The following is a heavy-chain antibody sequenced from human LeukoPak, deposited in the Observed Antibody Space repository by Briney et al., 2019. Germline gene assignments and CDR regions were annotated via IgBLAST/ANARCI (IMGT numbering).Heavy chain of an antibody. CDR2: ISAYNGNT. Sequence: GASVKVSCKASGYTFTGYYMHWVRQAPGQGLEWMGWISAYNGNTNYAQKLQGRVTMTTDTSTSTAYMELRSLRSDDTAVYYCARDAWIVGALDYWGQGTLVTVSS. J-gene: IGHJ4*02. V-gene: IGHV1-18*04. CDR1: GYTFTGYY. D-gene: IGHD1-26*01. CDR3: ARDAWIVGALDY.